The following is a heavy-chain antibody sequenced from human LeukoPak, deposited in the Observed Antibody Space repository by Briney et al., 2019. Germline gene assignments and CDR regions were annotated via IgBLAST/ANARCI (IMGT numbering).Heavy chain of an antibody. Sequence: GGSLRLSCAASGFTFSNAWMSWVRQAPGKGLEWVGRIKSKTDGGTTDYAAPVKGRFTISRDDSKNTLYLQMNSLKTEDTAVYYCTTGLYVATRLWFDPWGQGTLVTVSS. J-gene: IGHJ5*02. D-gene: IGHD5/OR15-5a*01. CDR2: IKSKTDGGTT. V-gene: IGHV3-15*01. CDR3: TTGLYVATRLWFDP. CDR1: GFTFSNAW.